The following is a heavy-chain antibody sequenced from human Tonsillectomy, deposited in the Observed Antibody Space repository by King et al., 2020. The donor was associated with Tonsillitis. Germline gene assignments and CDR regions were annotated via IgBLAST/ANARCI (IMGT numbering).Heavy chain of an antibody. D-gene: IGHD2-15*01. Sequence: VQLQESGPGLVKPSQTLSLTCTVSGGSISSGGYYWSWIRQLPGKGLEWIGYIYYSGSTYYNPSLKCRVTMSVDTSKDQFSLKLRSVTAADTAVYYCARGFCSGGSCYSVEYFDYWGQGTLVTVSS. CDR1: GGSISSGGYY. CDR3: ARGFCSGGSCYSVEYFDY. CDR2: IYYSGST. V-gene: IGHV4-31*03. J-gene: IGHJ4*02.